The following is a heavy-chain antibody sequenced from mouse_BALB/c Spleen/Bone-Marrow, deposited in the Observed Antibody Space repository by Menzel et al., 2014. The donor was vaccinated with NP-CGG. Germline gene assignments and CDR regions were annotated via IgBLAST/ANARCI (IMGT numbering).Heavy chain of an antibody. CDR1: GFSLTSYG. Sequence: VKLMESGPGLVAPSQSLSITCTVSGFSLTSYGVHWVRQPPGKGLEWLGVIWAGGSTNYNSALMSRLSISKDNSKSQVFLKMNSLQTDDTAMYYCARDCGSSYYAMDYWGQGTSVTVSS. CDR2: IWAGGST. CDR3: ARDCGSSYYAMDY. J-gene: IGHJ4*01. V-gene: IGHV2-9*02. D-gene: IGHD1-1*01.